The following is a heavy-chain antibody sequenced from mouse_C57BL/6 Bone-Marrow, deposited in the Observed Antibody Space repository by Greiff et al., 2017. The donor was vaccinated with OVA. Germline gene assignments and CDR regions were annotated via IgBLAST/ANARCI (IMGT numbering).Heavy chain of an antibody. CDR2: ISSGSSTI. CDR1: GFTFSDYG. D-gene: IGHD1-1*01. Sequence: EVQGVESGGGLVKPGGSLKLSCAASGFTFSDYGMHWVRQAPEKGLEWVAYISSGSSTIYYADTVKGRFTISRDNAKNTLFLQMTSLRSEDTAMYYCARLLDYGSSYDWYFDVWGTGTTVTVSS. J-gene: IGHJ1*03. V-gene: IGHV5-17*01. CDR3: ARLLDYGSSYDWYFDV.